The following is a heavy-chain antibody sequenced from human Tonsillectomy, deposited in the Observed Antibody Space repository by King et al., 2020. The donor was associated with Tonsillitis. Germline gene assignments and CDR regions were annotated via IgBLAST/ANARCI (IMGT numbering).Heavy chain of an antibody. CDR1: GGSFSGYY. Sequence: VQLQQWGEGLLKPSETLSLTCAVYGGSFSGYYWSWIRQPPGKGLEWIGEINHSGSTNYNPSLKSRVTMSVDTSKNQFSLKLSSLTAADTAVYYCANLLGFGVGGVDVWGQGTTVTVSS. D-gene: IGHD3-10*01. J-gene: IGHJ6*02. V-gene: IGHV4-34*01. CDR2: INHSGST. CDR3: ANLLGFGVGGVDV.